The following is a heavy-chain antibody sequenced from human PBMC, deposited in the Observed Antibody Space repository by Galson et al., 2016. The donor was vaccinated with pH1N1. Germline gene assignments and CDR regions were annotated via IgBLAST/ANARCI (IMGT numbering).Heavy chain of an antibody. J-gene: IGHJ1*01. CDR3: AKVESSPVGL. D-gene: IGHD2-2*01. CDR1: GINFNSYD. Sequence: SLRLSCAASGINFNSYDIHWVRQAPGKGLEWVAFIRHNGRDMFYADSVKGRFRVSRDNSKNTLYLQMNSLRTEDTAIYYCAKVESSPVGLWGRGTLVAVSS. V-gene: IGHV3-30*02. CDR2: IRHNGRDM.